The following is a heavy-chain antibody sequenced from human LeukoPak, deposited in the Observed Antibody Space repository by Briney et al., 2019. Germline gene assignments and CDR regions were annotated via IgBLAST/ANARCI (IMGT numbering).Heavy chain of an antibody. D-gene: IGHD6-13*01. CDR1: GFTVSSNY. CDR3: ASPTPNIAAAVSAY. J-gene: IGHJ4*02. CDR2: IYSGGTT. V-gene: IGHV3-66*01. Sequence: GRSLSLSCAASGFTVSSNYMNWVRQAPGKGLEWVSVIYSGGTTYYADSVKGRFTISRDNSKNTLYLQMNSLRAEDTAVYYCASPTPNIAAAVSAYWGQGTLVTVSS.